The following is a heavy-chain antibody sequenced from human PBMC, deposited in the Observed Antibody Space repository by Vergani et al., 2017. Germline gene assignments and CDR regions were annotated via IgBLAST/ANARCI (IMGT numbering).Heavy chain of an antibody. Sequence: QLQLQESGPGLVKPSETLSLTCTVSGGSISSSSYYWGWIRQPAGKGLEWIGRIYTSGSTNYNPSLKSRVTISVDTSKNQFSLKLSSVTAADTAVYYCARRSYRQLVSGDWYFDLWGRGTLVTVSS. D-gene: IGHD6-6*01. CDR3: ARRSYRQLVSGDWYFDL. V-gene: IGHV4-61*02. CDR2: IYTSGST. J-gene: IGHJ2*01. CDR1: GGSISSSSYY.